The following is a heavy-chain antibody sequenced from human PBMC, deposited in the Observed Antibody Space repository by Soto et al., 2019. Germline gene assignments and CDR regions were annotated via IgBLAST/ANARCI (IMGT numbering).Heavy chain of an antibody. V-gene: IGHV3-49*04. CDR2: ISSKAYGGTT. Sequence: GGSLRLSCIGSGFSFGDYAMSWVRRAPGKGRGWVGFISSKAYGGTTEWAAAVRGRLTFSRDDSKRIAYLQMNSLKTEDIGVYWGIRGTGPYGMDVWGQGTTVTVSS. CDR1: GFSFGDYA. CDR3: IRGTGPYGMDV. D-gene: IGHD2-8*02. J-gene: IGHJ6*02.